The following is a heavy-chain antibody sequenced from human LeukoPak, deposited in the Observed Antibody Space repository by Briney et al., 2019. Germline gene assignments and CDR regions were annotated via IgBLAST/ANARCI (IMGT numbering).Heavy chain of an antibody. D-gene: IGHD5-12*01. J-gene: IGHJ4*02. Sequence: SETLSLTCAVYGGSFSGYYWSWIRQPPGKGLEWIGEINHSGSTNYNPSLKSRVTISVDTSKNQFSLKLSSVTAADTAVYYCARGRSGYSGYAPMNYFDYWGQGTLVTVSS. V-gene: IGHV4-34*01. CDR1: GGSFSGYY. CDR3: ARGRSGYSGYAPMNYFDY. CDR2: INHSGST.